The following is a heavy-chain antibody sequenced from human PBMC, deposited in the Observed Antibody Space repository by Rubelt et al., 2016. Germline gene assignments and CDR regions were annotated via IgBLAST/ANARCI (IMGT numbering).Heavy chain of an antibody. D-gene: IGHD6-19*01. CDR1: GYTFTGYY. J-gene: IGHJ4*02. CDR2: INPNSGGT. CDR3: ARDLYKGPRWLVAY. Sequence: QVQLVQSGAEVKKPGASVKVSCKASGYTFTGYYMHWVRQAPGQGLEWMGWINPNSGGTNYAQKFQGRVTRTRDTSISTAYMERSRLRSDDTAVYYCARDLYKGPRWLVAYWGQGTLVTVSS. V-gene: IGHV1-2*02.